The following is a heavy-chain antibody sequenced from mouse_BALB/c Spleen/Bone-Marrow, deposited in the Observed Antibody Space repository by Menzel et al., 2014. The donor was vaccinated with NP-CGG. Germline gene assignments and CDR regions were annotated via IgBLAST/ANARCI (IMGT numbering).Heavy chain of an antibody. Sequence: VKLVESGPGLVAPSQSLSITCTVSGFSLTNYGISWVRQPPGKGLEWLGVIWGDGSTNYHSALISRLSISKDNSKSQVLLKLNSLQTDDTASYYGRGGPWFAYWGQGTLVTVSA. D-gene: IGHD3-3*01. J-gene: IGHJ3*01. CDR2: IWGDGST. CDR1: GFSLTNYG. V-gene: IGHV2-3*01. CDR3: RGGPWFAY.